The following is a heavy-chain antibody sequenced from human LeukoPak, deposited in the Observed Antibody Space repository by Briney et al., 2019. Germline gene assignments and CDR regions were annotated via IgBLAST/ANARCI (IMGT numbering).Heavy chain of an antibody. V-gene: IGHV3-9*01. J-gene: IGHJ4*02. CDR3: AKDTGPSATGSDFDY. CDR1: GFTFDDYA. D-gene: IGHD1-14*01. CDR2: ISWNSGSI. Sequence: GGSLRLSCAASGFTFDDYAMHWVRQAPGKGLEWVSGISWNSGSIGYADSVKGRFTISRDNAKNSLYLQMNSLRAEDTALYHCAKDTGPSATGSDFDYWGQGTLVTVSS.